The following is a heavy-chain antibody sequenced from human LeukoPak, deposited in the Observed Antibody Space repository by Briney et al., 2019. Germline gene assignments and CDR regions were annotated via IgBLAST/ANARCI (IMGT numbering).Heavy chain of an antibody. D-gene: IGHD5-18*01. CDR2: IYTSGST. V-gene: IGHV4-4*07. CDR1: GGSISSYY. J-gene: IGHJ3*02. Sequence: SETLSLTCTVSGGSISSYYWSWIRQPAGKGLEWIGRIYTSGSTNYNPSLKSRVTMSVDTSKNQFSLKLSSVTAADTAVYYCASAWIQLWLGAFDIWGQGTMVTVSS. CDR3: ASAWIQLWLGAFDI.